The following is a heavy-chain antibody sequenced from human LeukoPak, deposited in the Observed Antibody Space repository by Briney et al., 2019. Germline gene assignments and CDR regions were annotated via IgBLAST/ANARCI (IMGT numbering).Heavy chain of an antibody. D-gene: IGHD4-23*01. CDR3: YGANAEH. Sequence: GPLRLSSPAPVFPFSIYWMHWVRQAPGKGLVWVSGTNTDASITMSADSVKGRFTIARDNAKNTLYLQMNSLRAEDTAVYYWYGANAEHWGQGTLVTVSS. CDR1: VFPFSIYW. J-gene: IGHJ1*01. V-gene: IGHV3-74*03. CDR2: TNTDASIT.